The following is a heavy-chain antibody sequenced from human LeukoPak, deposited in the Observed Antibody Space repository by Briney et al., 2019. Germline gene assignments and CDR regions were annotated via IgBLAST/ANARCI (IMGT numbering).Heavy chain of an antibody. J-gene: IGHJ6*02. D-gene: IGHD3-10*01. Sequence: GGYLRLSCAASGFTFSSYPMSWVRPAPGKGLEWVSAISGSGGSTYYADSVKGRFTISRDNSKNTLYLQMNSLRAEDTAVYYCASPYGSGDYYYYGMDVWGQGTTVTVSS. CDR2: ISGSGGST. CDR1: GFTFSSYP. V-gene: IGHV3-23*01. CDR3: ASPYGSGDYYYYGMDV.